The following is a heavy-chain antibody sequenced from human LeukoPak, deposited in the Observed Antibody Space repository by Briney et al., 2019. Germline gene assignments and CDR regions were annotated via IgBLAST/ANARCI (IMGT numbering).Heavy chain of an antibody. Sequence: ASVTVSCTASGYTFTRYAITWVRQAPGQGPEWMGRISTYNGNTHYAQKFQFRVTMTTDTSTSTAYMELRSLTSDDTAVYYCARDKAVTTELTQYFQHWGQGTLVTVSS. V-gene: IGHV1-18*01. CDR3: ARDKAVTTELTQYFQH. CDR1: GYTFTRYA. CDR2: ISTYNGNT. D-gene: IGHD4-11*01. J-gene: IGHJ1*01.